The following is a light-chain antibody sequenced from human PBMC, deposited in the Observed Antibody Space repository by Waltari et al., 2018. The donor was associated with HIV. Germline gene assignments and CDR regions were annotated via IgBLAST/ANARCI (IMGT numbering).Light chain of an antibody. CDR3: QQYYTVPPT. V-gene: IGKV4-1*01. Sequence: DIVMTQSPDSLAVSLGERATINCKSSQSVLYSSNIRDYLSWYQQKPGQPPKLLIYWASTRESGVPDRFSGSGSGTNFTLTISSLQADDVGIYYCQQYYTVPPTFGGGTKVEI. CDR1: QSVLYSSNIRDY. CDR2: WAS. J-gene: IGKJ4*01.